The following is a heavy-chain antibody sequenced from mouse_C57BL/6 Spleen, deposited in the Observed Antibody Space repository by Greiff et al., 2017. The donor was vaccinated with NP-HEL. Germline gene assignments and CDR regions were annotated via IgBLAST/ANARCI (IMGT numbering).Heavy chain of an antibody. Sequence: EVQLVESGGGLVKPGGSLKLSCAASGFTFSDYGMHWVRQAPEKGLEWVAYISSGSSTIYYADTVKGRFTISRDNAKNTLFLQMTSLRSEDTAMYYCARPGGYGAMDYWGQGTSVTVSS. CDR3: ARPGGYGAMDY. J-gene: IGHJ4*01. V-gene: IGHV5-17*01. D-gene: IGHD2-2*01. CDR1: GFTFSDYG. CDR2: ISSGSSTI.